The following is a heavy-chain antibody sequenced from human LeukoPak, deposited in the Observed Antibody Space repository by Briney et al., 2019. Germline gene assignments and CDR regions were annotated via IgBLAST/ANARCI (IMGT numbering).Heavy chain of an antibody. Sequence: PGRSLRLSCAASGFTFSSCGMHWVRQAPGKGLEWVAVIWYDGSNKYYADSVKGRFTISRDNSKNTLYLQMNGLRVEDTAVYYCARDVGAMATIPLDYWGQGTLVTVSS. D-gene: IGHD5-24*01. J-gene: IGHJ4*02. CDR2: IWYDGSNK. V-gene: IGHV3-33*01. CDR1: GFTFSSCG. CDR3: ARDVGAMATIPLDY.